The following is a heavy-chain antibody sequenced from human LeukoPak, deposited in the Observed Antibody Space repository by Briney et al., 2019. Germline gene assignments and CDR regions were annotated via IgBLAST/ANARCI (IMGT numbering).Heavy chain of an antibody. CDR1: GFIFSSYA. D-gene: IGHD4-11*01. CDR3: ARDWSSKYPYYYGMDA. J-gene: IGHJ6*02. Sequence: GKSLRLSCAASGFIFSSYAMHWVRQAPGKGLEWVALISYDGSNTYYADSVKGRFTISRDNSKNTLYLQMNSLTAEDTAVYYCARDWSSKYPYYYGMDAWGQGTTVTVSS. CDR2: ISYDGSNT. V-gene: IGHV3-30-3*01.